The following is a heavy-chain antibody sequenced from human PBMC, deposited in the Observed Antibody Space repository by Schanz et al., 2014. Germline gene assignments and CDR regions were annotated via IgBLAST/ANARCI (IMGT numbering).Heavy chain of an antibody. D-gene: IGHD2-21*01. CDR3: AKSKSQLPLFDY. CDR1: GFTFRVFA. Sequence: VQLLESGGGLVQPGGSLRLSCAASGFTFRVFAMNWVRQAPGKGLEWVSIITGSGATYYADSVKGRFTISRDNSKNTLYLQMNSLSAEDTAVYYCAKSKSQLPLFDYWGQGTLVAVSS. V-gene: IGHV3-23*01. J-gene: IGHJ4*02. CDR2: ITGSGAT.